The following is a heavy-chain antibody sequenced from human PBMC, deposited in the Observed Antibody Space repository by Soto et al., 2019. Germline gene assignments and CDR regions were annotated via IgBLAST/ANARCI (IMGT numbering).Heavy chain of an antibody. CDR3: ARVKQGEPSRFDY. CDR2: INHSGST. Sequence: QVQLQQWGAGLLKPSETLSLTCAVYGGSFSGYYWSWIRQPPGKGLEWIGEINHSGSTNYNPSLKGRVTISVDPSKNQSSLRLSSVTAADTAVYYCARVKQGEPSRFDYWGQGTLVTVSS. J-gene: IGHJ4*02. V-gene: IGHV4-34*01. CDR1: GGSFSGYY. D-gene: IGHD3-16*01.